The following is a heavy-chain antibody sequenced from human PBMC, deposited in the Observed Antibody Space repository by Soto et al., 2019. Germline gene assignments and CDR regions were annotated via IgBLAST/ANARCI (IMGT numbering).Heavy chain of an antibody. CDR3: GRLGTTNDYYLDY. D-gene: IGHD1-7*01. Sequence: SETLSLTCTVSGGSISSGGYYWSWIRQHPGKGLEWIGYIYYSGSTYYNPSLKSRVTISVDTSKNQFSLKLSSVTAADTAVYYGGRLGTTNDYYLDYWGQGTLVTVSS. CDR2: IYYSGST. CDR1: GGSISSGGYY. V-gene: IGHV4-39*01. J-gene: IGHJ4*01.